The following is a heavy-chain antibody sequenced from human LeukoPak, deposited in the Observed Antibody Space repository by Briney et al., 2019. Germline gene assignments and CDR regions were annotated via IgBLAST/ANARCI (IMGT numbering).Heavy chain of an antibody. Sequence: GASVKVSCKASGYTFTGYYMHWVRQAPGQGVEWMGRINPNSGGTNYAQKFQGRVTMTRDTSISTAYMELSRLRSDDTAVYYCASAYRNYGSGSYYIGFDPWGQGTLVTVSS. J-gene: IGHJ5*02. CDR3: ASAYRNYGSGSYYIGFDP. V-gene: IGHV1-2*06. D-gene: IGHD3-10*01. CDR1: GYTFTGYY. CDR2: INPNSGGT.